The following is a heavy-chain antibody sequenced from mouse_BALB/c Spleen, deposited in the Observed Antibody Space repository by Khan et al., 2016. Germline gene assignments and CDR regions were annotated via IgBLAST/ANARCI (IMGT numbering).Heavy chain of an antibody. D-gene: IGHD2-4*01. CDR3: ANYDYDRGCIDN. V-gene: IGHV3-2*02. CDR1: GYSITSDYA. CDR2: ISCSGST. Sequence: EVKLLESGPGLVKPSQSLSLTCTVTGYSITSDYAWNWIRQFPGNKLEWMGYISCSGSTSYNPSLTSRIYIIRDTSTKQLFLQLNSVTTEAAATYYCANYDYDRGCIDNWGQGTTLTVSS. J-gene: IGHJ2*01.